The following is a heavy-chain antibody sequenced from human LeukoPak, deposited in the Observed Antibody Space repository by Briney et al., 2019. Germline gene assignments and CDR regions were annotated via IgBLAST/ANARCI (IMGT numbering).Heavy chain of an antibody. J-gene: IGHJ4*02. V-gene: IGHV1-69*13. CDR1: GGTFSSYA. Sequence: ASVKVSSKASGGTFSSYAISWVRQAPGQGLEWMGGIIPIFGTANYAQKFQGRVTITADESTSTAYMELSSLRSEDTAVYYCARAGRTVAGFDFDYWGQGTLVTVSS. D-gene: IGHD6-19*01. CDR2: IIPIFGTA. CDR3: ARAGRTVAGFDFDY.